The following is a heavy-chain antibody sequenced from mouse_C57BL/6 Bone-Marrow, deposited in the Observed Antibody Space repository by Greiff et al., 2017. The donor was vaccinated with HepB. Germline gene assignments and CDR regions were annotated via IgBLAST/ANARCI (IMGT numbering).Heavy chain of an antibody. D-gene: IGHD1-1*01. CDR1: GFVFIDYS. Sequence: EVKLMESGGGLVQPGSSLRLSCAASGFVFIDYSMSWVRQLPGKAPEWLALIRNKVNGYTTDYSASVKGRFTIPRDNSQNILYLQMNTLRAEDSATYYCVKAVSSGSSYTWFAYWGQGTLVTVSA. CDR2: IRNKVNGYTT. CDR3: VKAVSSGSSYTWFAY. V-gene: IGHV7-4*01. J-gene: IGHJ3*01.